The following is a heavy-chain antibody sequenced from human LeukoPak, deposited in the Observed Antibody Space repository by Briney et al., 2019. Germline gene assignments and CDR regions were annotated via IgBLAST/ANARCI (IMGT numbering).Heavy chain of an antibody. CDR2: IYHSGST. J-gene: IGHJ4*02. V-gene: IGHV4-4*02. CDR3: ARDYGAVWFGSYFDY. CDR1: GGSISSSNW. D-gene: IGHD3-10*01. Sequence: PSGTLSLTCAVSGGSISSSNWWRWVRQPPGKGLEWIGEIYHSGSTNYNPSLKSRVTISVDKSKNQFSLKLSSVTAADTAVYYCARDYGAVWFGSYFDYWGQGTLVTVSS.